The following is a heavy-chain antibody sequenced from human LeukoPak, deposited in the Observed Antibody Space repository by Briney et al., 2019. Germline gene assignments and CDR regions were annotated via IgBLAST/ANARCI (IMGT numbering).Heavy chain of an antibody. CDR3: ARGVVAATLYFSVVGWFDP. CDR2: ISYDGSNK. D-gene: IGHD2-15*01. Sequence: GGSLRLSCAASGFTFSSYAMYWVRQAPGKGLEWVAVISYDGSNKYYADSVKGRFTISRDKSKNTLYLQMNSLRAEDTAVYYCARGVVAATLYFSVVGWFDPWGQGTLVTVSS. J-gene: IGHJ5*02. V-gene: IGHV3-30*04. CDR1: GFTFSSYA.